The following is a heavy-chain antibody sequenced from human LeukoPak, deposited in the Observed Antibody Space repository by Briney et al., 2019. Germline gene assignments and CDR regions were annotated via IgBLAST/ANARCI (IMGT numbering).Heavy chain of an antibody. Sequence: ASVKVSCKASGYTFTGYYLHWVRQAPGQGLEWMGRVNPNSGGTNYAQKFQGRVTMTRDTSISTGYMGLSGLRSDDTAVYYCARDAVPATAIQYPGFDDWGQGTLVTASS. CDR3: ARDAVPATAIQYPGFDD. D-gene: IGHD2-2*02. V-gene: IGHV1-2*06. CDR2: VNPNSGGT. CDR1: GYTFTGYY. J-gene: IGHJ4*02.